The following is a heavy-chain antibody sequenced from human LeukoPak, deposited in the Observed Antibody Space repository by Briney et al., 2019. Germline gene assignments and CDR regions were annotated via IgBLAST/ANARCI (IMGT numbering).Heavy chain of an antibody. CDR3: AATVYSYGPGPIDY. CDR1: GYTFTSYY. V-gene: IGHV1-46*01. J-gene: IGHJ4*02. D-gene: IGHD5-18*01. CDR2: INPSGGST. Sequence: ASVKVSCNASGYTFTSYYMHWVRQAPGQGLEWMGIINPSGGSTSYAQKFQGRVTMTRDMSTSTVYMELSSLRSEDTAVYYCAATVYSYGPGPIDYWGQGTLVTVSS.